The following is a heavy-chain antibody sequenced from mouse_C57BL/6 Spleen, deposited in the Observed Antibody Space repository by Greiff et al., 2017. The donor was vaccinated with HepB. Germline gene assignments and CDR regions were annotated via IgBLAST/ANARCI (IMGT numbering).Heavy chain of an antibody. V-gene: IGHV1-22*01. CDR2: INPNNGGT. D-gene: IGHD2-4*01. CDR3: ARRELWDYDVAWFAY. Sequence: VQLQQSGPELVKPGASVKMSCKASGYTFTDYNMHWVKQSHGKSLEWIGYINPNNGGTSYNQKFKGKATLTVNKSSSTAYMELRSLTSEDSAVYYCARRELWDYDVAWFAYWGQGTLVTVSA. J-gene: IGHJ3*01. CDR1: GYTFTDYN.